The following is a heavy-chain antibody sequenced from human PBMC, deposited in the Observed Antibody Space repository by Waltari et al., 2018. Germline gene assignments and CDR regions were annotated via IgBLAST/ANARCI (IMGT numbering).Heavy chain of an antibody. CDR1: GGSSSSHY. Sequence: QVQLQESGPGLVQHSETLSLTCTVSGGSSSSHYWRCIRKPPGKGLEWIGYIYYSGSTNYNPSLKSRVTISVDTSKNQFSLKLSSVTAADTAAYYCARVTYYDFWSGYTYYYYGMDVWGQGTTVTVSS. J-gene: IGHJ6*02. D-gene: IGHD3-3*01. CDR2: IYYSGST. V-gene: IGHV4-59*11. CDR3: ARVTYYDFWSGYTYYYYGMDV.